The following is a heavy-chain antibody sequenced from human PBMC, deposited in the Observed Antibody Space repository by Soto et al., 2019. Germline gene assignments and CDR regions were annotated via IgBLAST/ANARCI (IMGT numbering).Heavy chain of an antibody. CDR2: IYYSGST. J-gene: IGHJ4*02. CDR1: GGSISSGSYY. CDR3: ARPRGATTDFDC. Sequence: SETLSLTCTVSGGSISSGSYYWGWIRQPPGKGLEWIGSIYYSGSTYYNPSLKSRVTISVDTSKNQFSLKLSSVTAADTAVYYCARPRGATTDFDCWGQGTLVTVS. D-gene: IGHD1-26*01. V-gene: IGHV4-39*01.